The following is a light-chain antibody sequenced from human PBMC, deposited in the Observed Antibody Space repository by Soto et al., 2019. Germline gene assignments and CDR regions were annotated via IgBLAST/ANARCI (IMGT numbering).Light chain of an antibody. CDR3: QSYDSGLSGWL. CDR1: SSNIGAVFD. Sequence: QSVLTHPPSVSGAPGQRVTISCTGSSSNIGAVFDVHWYQQVPGTAPKLLIYENTKRPSGVPDRFSGSKSGTSASLAITGLQAEDEADYYCQSYDSGLSGWLFGGGTQLTVL. CDR2: ENT. J-gene: IGLJ2*01. V-gene: IGLV1-40*01.